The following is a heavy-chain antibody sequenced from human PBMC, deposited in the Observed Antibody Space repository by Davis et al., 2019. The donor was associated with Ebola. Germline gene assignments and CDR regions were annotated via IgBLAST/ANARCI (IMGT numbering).Heavy chain of an antibody. D-gene: IGHD3-22*01. V-gene: IGHV4-34*01. J-gene: IGHJ4*02. CDR1: GGSFSGYY. CDR2: INHSGST. CDR3: ARGIDDSSGNYSSENFDY. Sequence: PGGSLRLSCAVYGGSFSGYYWSWIRQPPGKGLEWIGEINHSGSTNYNPSLKSRVTISVDTSKNQFSLKLSSVTAADTAVYYCARGIDDSSGNYSSENFDYWGQGTLGTVSS.